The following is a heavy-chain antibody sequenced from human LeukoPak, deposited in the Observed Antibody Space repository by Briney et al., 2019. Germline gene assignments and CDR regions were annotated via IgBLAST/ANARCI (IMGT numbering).Heavy chain of an antibody. CDR2: IYYSGST. D-gene: IGHD3-22*01. Sequence: SQTLSLTCTVSGGSISSGDYYWRWIRQPPGKGLEWIGYIYYSGSTYYNPSLKSRVTISVDTSKNQFSLKLSSVTAADTAVYYCARDVKSDSGGYSDYWGQGTLVTVSS. CDR1: GGSISSGDYY. V-gene: IGHV4-30-4*08. CDR3: ARDVKSDSGGYSDY. J-gene: IGHJ4*02.